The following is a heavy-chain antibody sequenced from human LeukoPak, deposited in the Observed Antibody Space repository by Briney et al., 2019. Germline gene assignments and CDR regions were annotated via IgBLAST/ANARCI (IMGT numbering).Heavy chain of an antibody. V-gene: IGHV4-59*08. Sequence: SETLTLTCSVSNASITCYYWSWIRQSPGKGLEWIGYISNSRNTNYNPSLMSRVTISVDTSKNQVSLSLTSVTAADTAVYSCARHWGSCHGGGSDCYTFDYWGQGSPVTVSS. D-gene: IGHD2-21*02. CDR2: ISNSRNT. CDR1: NASITCYY. J-gene: IGHJ4*02. CDR3: ARHWGSCHGGGSDCYTFDY.